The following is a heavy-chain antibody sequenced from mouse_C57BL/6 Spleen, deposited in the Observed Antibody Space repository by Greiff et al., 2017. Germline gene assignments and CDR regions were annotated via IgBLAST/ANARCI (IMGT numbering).Heavy chain of an antibody. V-gene: IGHV1-61*01. CDR1: GYTFTSYW. CDR2: IYPSDSET. CDR3: ARQTAQATANAMDY. D-gene: IGHD3-2*02. Sequence: QVQLQQPGAELVMPGASVKLSCKASGYTFTSYWMDWVKQRPGQGLEWIGNIYPSDSETHYNQKFKDKATLTVDKSSSTAYMQLSSLTSEDSAVYYCARQTAQATANAMDYWGQGTSVTVSS. J-gene: IGHJ4*01.